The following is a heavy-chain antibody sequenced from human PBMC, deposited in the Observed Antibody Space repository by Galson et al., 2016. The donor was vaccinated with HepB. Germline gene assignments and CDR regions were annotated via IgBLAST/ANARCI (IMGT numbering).Heavy chain of an antibody. CDR2: ISSSGDTI. D-gene: IGHD5-18*01. Sequence: SLRLSCAASGFTFSSSTMNWVRQPPGKGLEWVSYISSSGDTIYYADSVKGRFTISRDNAKNSLFLQMNSLRDEDTAVYYCAKISVQYSYHYWGFDYWGQGTLVTVSS. V-gene: IGHV3-48*02. CDR1: GFTFSSST. J-gene: IGHJ4*02. CDR3: AKISVQYSYHYWGFDY.